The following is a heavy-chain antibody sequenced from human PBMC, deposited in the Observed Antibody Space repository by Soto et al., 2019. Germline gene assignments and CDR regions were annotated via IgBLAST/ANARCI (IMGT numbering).Heavy chain of an antibody. CDR2: IYYSGST. V-gene: IGHV4-31*03. J-gene: IGHJ4*02. Sequence: PSETLSLPCTVSGGSISSGGYYWSWIRQDPGKGLEWIGYIYYSGSTYYNPSLKSRVTISVDMSKDQFSLQLSSVTAADTAVYYCARARYYCSGTSCYYFDYWGQGTLVTVSS. CDR1: GGSISSGGYY. CDR3: ARARYYCSGTSCYYFDY. D-gene: IGHD2-2*01.